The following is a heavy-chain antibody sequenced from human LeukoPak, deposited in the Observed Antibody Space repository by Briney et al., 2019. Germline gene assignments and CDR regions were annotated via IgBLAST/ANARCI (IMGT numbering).Heavy chain of an antibody. CDR3: ARLYDFWSGYYRDY. J-gene: IGHJ4*02. D-gene: IGHD3-3*01. CDR2: IWYDGSNK. CDR1: GFTFSSYG. V-gene: IGHV3-33*01. Sequence: GRSLRLSCAASGFTFSSYGMHWVRQAPGKGLEWVAVIWYDGSNKYYADSVKGRFTISRDNSKNTLYLQMNSLRAEDTAVYYCARLYDFWSGYYRDYWGQGTLVTVSS.